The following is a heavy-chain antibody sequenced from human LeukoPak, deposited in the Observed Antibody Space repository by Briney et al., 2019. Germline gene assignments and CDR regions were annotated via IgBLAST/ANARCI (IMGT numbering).Heavy chain of an antibody. CDR2: INWNGGST. V-gene: IGHV3-20*04. D-gene: IGHD6-13*01. CDR3: ATSITAAGIIDY. J-gene: IGHJ4*02. CDR1: GFTFDDYG. Sequence: RAGGSLRLSCAASGFTFDDYGMSWVRQAPGKGLEWVSGINWNGGSTGYADSVKGRFTISRDNAKNSLYLQMNSLRAEDTAVYYCATSITAAGIIDYWGQGTLVTVSS.